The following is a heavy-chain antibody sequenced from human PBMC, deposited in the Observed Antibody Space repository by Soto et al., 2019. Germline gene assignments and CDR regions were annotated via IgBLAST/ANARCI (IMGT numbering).Heavy chain of an antibody. D-gene: IGHD5-18*01. V-gene: IGHV4-39*07. Sequence: SETLSLTCTVSGGSISSSSYYWGWIRQPPGKGLEWIGEINHSGSTNYNPSLKSRVTISVDTSKNQFSLKLSSVTAADTAVYYCARGLGRCGYRIFDYWGQGTLVT. CDR1: GGSISSSSYY. CDR3: ARGLGRCGYRIFDY. J-gene: IGHJ4*02. CDR2: INHSGST.